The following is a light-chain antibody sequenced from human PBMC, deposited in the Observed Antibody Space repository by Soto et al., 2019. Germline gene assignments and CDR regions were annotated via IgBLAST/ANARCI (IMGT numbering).Light chain of an antibody. CDR2: AAS. Sequence: EIVLTQSPGTLSLSPGERATLSCRASQSVTSTYLAWYQQKPGQAPRLLIYAASSRATGIPDRFSGSGSGTDFTLTISRLAPEDFAVYYCQQYSSSPRTFGQGTKVEIK. CDR3: QQYSSSPRT. J-gene: IGKJ1*01. CDR1: QSVTSTY. V-gene: IGKV3-20*01.